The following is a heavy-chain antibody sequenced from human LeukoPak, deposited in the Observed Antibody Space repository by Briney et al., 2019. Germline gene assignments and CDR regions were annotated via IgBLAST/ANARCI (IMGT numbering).Heavy chain of an antibody. D-gene: IGHD3-22*01. J-gene: IGHJ4*02. CDR3: ARLPDNYYDSSGYPYYFDY. CDR2: ICYSGST. V-gene: IGHV4-39*01. Sequence: SETLSLTCSVSGGSISSSSYCRGWVRQPPGKGLEWIGNICYSGSTYYNPSLKSRVTISVDTSKNQFSLKLSSVTAADTAVYYCARLPDNYYDSSGYPYYFDYWGQGTLVTVSS. CDR1: GGSISSSSYC.